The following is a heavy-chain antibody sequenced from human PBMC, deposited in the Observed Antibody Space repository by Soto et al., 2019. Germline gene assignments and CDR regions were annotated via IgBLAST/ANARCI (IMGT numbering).Heavy chain of an antibody. CDR1: GGSISSYY. V-gene: IGHV4-4*07. CDR3: ARDMDDMWTGYSSVYDY. J-gene: IGHJ4*02. D-gene: IGHD3-9*01. Sequence: QVQLQESGPGLVKPSETLSLTCTVSGGSISSYYWSWIRQPAGKGLAWIGRIYTSGSTNYNPSLKSRVTMSVDTSKNQVSLKLSSVTAADTAVYYCARDMDDMWTGYSSVYDYWGQGTLVTVSS. CDR2: IYTSGST.